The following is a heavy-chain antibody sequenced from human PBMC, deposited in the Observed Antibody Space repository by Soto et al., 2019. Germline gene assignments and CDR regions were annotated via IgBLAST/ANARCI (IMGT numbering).Heavy chain of an antibody. CDR2: IIPILGIA. V-gene: IGHV1-69*08. J-gene: IGHJ6*03. CDR3: ARDSAGFGDPLLMDV. Sequence: QVQLVQSGAEVKKPGSSVKVSCKASGGTFSSYTISWVRQAPGQGLEWMGRIIPILGIANYAQKFQGRVTITADKSTSTAYMELSSLRSEDTAVYYCARDSAGFGDPLLMDVWGKGTTVTVSS. D-gene: IGHD3-10*01. CDR1: GGTFSSYT.